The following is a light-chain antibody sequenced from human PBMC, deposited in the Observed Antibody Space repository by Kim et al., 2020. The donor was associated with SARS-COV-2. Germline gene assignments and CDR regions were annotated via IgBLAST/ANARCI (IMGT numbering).Light chain of an antibody. CDR3: NSRDSTANVV. CDR1: SLRSYY. J-gene: IGLJ2*01. CDR2: GKN. Sequence: SSELTQDPAVSVALGQTVRITCQGDSLRSYYVTWYQQKPGQAPLLVIYGKNNRPSGIPDRSPGSSSGNTTSLTTTGPQAGAEAAYSCNSRDSTANVVFGG. V-gene: IGLV3-19*01.